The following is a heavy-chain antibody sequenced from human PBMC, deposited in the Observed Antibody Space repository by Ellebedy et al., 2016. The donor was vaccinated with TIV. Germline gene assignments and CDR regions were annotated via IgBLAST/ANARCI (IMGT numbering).Heavy chain of an antibody. D-gene: IGHD1-26*01. J-gene: IGHJ4*02. CDR2: ISAYNGNT. CDR1: GYTFTSYG. V-gene: IGHV1-18*01. Sequence: ASVKVSXKASGYTFTSYGISWVRQAPGQGLEWMGWISAYNGNTNYAQKFQGRVTITADKSTSTAYMELSSLRSEDTAVYYCARDSDYYSAFDYWGQGTLVTVSS. CDR3: ARDSDYYSAFDY.